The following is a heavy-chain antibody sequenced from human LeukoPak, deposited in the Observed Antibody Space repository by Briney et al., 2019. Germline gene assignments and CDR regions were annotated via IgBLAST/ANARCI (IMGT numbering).Heavy chain of an antibody. J-gene: IGHJ4*02. CDR1: GGSICSNRYF. CDR2: IYYTGST. V-gene: IGHV4-39*02. Sequence: SETLSLLCTVSGGSICSNRYFGGWIRQPPGKGVEWIERIYYTGSTYYNASLKSRVSISIETSKNHSSLKLNSRTAADTAVYYCGTRAYSRSWYFDYWGQGHRVTVSA. CDR3: GTRAYSRSWYFDY. D-gene: IGHD6-13*01.